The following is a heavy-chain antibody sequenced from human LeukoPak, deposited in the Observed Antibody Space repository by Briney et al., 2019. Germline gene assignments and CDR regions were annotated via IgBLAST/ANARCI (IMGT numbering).Heavy chain of an antibody. CDR3: ARPRGASGSINWFDP. J-gene: IGHJ5*02. Sequence: GESLKISCETSGYSFTTYWIGRVRQMPGTGLEWVGAIYPDDSDTRYSPSFQGQVAISADKSVRTAYLQWSSLKASDTAMYYCARPRGASGSINWFDPWGQGTLVTVSS. CDR2: IYPDDSDT. D-gene: IGHD3-10*01. V-gene: IGHV5-51*01. CDR1: GYSFTTYW.